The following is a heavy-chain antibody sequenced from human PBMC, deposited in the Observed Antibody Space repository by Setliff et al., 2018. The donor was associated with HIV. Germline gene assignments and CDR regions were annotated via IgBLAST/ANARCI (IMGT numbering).Heavy chain of an antibody. D-gene: IGHD2-15*01. Sequence: SETLSLTCTVSGGSINTYYWSWIRQPPGKGLEWIGSIYYSGSTNYNPSLKSRVTISVDTSRNQFSLNLSSVTAADTAVYYCARFPLLHKNAFDIWGQGTMVTVSS. V-gene: IGHV4-59*01. J-gene: IGHJ3*02. CDR2: IYYSGST. CDR1: GGSINTYY. CDR3: ARFPLLHKNAFDI.